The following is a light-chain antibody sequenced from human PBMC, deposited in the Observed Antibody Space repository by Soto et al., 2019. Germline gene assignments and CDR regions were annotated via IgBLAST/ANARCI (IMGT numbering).Light chain of an antibody. Sequence: DIHMTQSPSTLSGSVGDRVTITCRASQSIGSWLAWYQQKPGKPPKLLIYDASSLEGGVPSRFSGSGSGTEFTLTISSLQPDDFATYYCQHYNSYSEAFGQGTKVDIK. J-gene: IGKJ1*01. CDR3: QHYNSYSEA. CDR2: DAS. V-gene: IGKV1-5*01. CDR1: QSIGSW.